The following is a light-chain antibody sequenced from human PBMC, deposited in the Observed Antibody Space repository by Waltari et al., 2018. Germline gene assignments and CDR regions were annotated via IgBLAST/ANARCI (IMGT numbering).Light chain of an antibody. CDR2: TAA. V-gene: IGKV1-12*01. Sequence: DIQMTQSPSSVSASIGDTVTITCRASQDISGSLAWLQQKPGKAPTLRIYTAANLQTGVPSRFRGSGSGTDFTLTITGLQAEDVAVYYCQQYYHLPRTFGRGTKLQIK. CDR3: QQYYHLPRT. CDR1: QDISGS. J-gene: IGKJ2*01.